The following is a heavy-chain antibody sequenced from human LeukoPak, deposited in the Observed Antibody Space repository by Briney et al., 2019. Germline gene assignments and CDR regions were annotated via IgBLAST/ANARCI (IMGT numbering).Heavy chain of an antibody. CDR1: GFTFSDYY. CDR3: ARRRDGYNWYYFDY. J-gene: IGHJ4*02. CDR2: ISSSGNTT. D-gene: IGHD5-24*01. Sequence: GGSLRLSCAASGFTFSDYYMSWIRQAPGKGLEWVSYISSSGNTTYHADSVKGRFTISRDNVKNSLYLQMSSLRAEDTAVYYCARRRDGYNWYYFDYWGQGTLVTVSS. V-gene: IGHV3-11*04.